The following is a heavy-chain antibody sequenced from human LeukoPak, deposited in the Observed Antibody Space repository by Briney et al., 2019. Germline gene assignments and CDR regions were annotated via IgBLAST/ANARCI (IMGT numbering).Heavy chain of an antibody. CDR3: ARDPSPDSSGFRAECFQH. D-gene: IGHD3-22*01. V-gene: IGHV1-46*01. J-gene: IGHJ1*01. CDR2: INPSGGST. Sequence: GASVKVSCKASGYTFTSYYMHWVRQAPGQGLEWMGIINPSGGSTSYAQKFQGRVTMTRDTSTSTVYMELSSLRSEDTAVYYCARDPSPDSSGFRAECFQHWGQGTLVTVSS. CDR1: GYTFTSYY.